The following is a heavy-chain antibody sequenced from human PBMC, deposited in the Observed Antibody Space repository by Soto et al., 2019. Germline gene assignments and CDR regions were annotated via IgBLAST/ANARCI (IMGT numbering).Heavy chain of an antibody. J-gene: IGHJ4*02. Sequence: GGSLRLSCAASGFTFNIYAMTWVRQAPGKGLEWVSAISRYGDITYYADSVEGRFSISRDNSKNTLYLQMNSLRAEDTAVYYRAKDRYLDHDSRGYLFDNWGQGTLVTVS. CDR1: GFTFNIYA. CDR3: AKDRYLDHDSRGYLFDN. D-gene: IGHD3-22*01. CDR2: ISRYGDIT. V-gene: IGHV3-23*01.